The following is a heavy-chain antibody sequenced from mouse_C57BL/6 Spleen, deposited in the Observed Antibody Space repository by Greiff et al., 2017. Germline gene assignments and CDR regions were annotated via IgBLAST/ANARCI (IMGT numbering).Heavy chain of an antibody. CDR3: AIYCCGSSYAMDY. CDR2: IDPSDSET. CDR1: GYTFTSYW. V-gene: IGHV1-52*01. D-gene: IGHD1-1*01. Sequence: QVQLQQPGAELVRPGSSVKLSCKASGYTFTSYWMHWVKQRPIQGLEWIGNIDPSDSETHYNQKFKDKATMTVDKSSSTAYMQLSSLTSEDSAVFYCAIYCCGSSYAMDYWGQGTSVTVSS. J-gene: IGHJ4*01.